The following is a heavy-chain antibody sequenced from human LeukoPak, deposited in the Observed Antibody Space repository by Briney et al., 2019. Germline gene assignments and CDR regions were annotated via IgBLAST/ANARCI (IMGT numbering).Heavy chain of an antibody. J-gene: IGHJ3*02. CDR2: TYYRFKWYN. D-gene: IGHD6-13*01. CDR3: ARGYSRICTGAFDI. CDR1: GDSVSSNSAA. V-gene: IGHV6-1*01. Sequence: SQTLSLTCVISGDSVSSNSAAWNWIRQSTSRGLEGLRRTYYRFKWYNDYAVSVKSRLTINPDTSKNQFSLELNSVTPEDTAVYYCARGYSRICTGAFDIWGQGTMVTVSS.